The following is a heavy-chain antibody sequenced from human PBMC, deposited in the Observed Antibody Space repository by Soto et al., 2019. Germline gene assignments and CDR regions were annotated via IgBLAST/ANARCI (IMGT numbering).Heavy chain of an antibody. CDR1: GFTLSLYS. CDR2: NSSDSSVI. D-gene: IGHD2-2*02. V-gene: IGHV3-21*01. CDR3: VRGGRGYTKDDVFDI. J-gene: IGHJ3*02. Sequence: QLVESGGGLVRPGGSLRLSCGDSGFTLSLYSINWVRQAPGKRLEWVSSNSSDSSVIYYANSVRGRFTISRDNPRRSIYLQMKSLRVEDTAIYHCVRGGRGYTKDDVFDIWGLGTMVTVSS.